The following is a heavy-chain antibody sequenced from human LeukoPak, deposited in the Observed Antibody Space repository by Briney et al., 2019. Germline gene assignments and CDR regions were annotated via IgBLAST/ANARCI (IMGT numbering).Heavy chain of an antibody. CDR2: INHSGST. Sequence: SETLSLTCAVYGGSFSGYYWSWIRQPPGEGLEWIGEINHSGSTNYNPSLKSRVTISVDTSKNQFSLKLSSVTAADTAVYYCARGPVQRSGSCYFDYWGQGTLVTVSS. J-gene: IGHJ4*02. V-gene: IGHV4-34*01. CDR1: GGSFSGYY. D-gene: IGHD1-26*01. CDR3: ARGPVQRSGSCYFDY.